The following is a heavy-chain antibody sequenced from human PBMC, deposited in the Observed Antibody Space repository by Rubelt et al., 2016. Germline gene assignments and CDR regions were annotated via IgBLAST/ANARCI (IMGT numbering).Heavy chain of an antibody. D-gene: IGHD3-3*01. J-gene: IGHJ5*02. CDR2: IYYSGST. CDR3: ARQADDFWSGYSGNWFDP. Sequence: SWIRQPPGKGLEWIGYIYYSGSTYYNPSLKSRVTISVDTSKNQFSLKLSSVTAADTAVYYCARQADDFWSGYSGNWFDPWGQGTLVTVSS. V-gene: IGHV4-59*08.